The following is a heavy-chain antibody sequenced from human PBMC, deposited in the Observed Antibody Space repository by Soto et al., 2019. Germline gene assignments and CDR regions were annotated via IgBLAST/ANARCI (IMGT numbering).Heavy chain of an antibody. J-gene: IGHJ6*02. CDR1: GYNFRTYG. V-gene: IGHV1-18*01. D-gene: IGHD3-3*01. CDR2: ISGYNGDT. Sequence: QVQLVQSGTEVKKPGASVKVSCKASGYNFRTYGISWVRQAPGQGLEWMGWISGYNGDTDYAQKFQGRVTMTTDRSTGTAYMEVKSLRSDDTAVYYCARFRIFGGDNSPPYYYGMDVWGQGTMVTVSS. CDR3: ARFRIFGGDNSPPYYYGMDV.